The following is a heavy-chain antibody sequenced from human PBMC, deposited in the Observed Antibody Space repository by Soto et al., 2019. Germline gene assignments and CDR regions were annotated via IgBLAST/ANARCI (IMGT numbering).Heavy chain of an antibody. CDR1: GGTFSSYT. CDR3: ARDQGGRGYYYYYYMGV. Sequence: ASVKVSCKASGGTFSSYTISWVRQAPGQGLEWMGRIIPILGIANYAQKFQGRVTITADKSTSTAYMELSSLRSEDTAVYYCARDQGGRGYYYYYYMGVWGKGTTVTVSS. V-gene: IGHV1-69*04. J-gene: IGHJ6*03. CDR2: IIPILGIA. D-gene: IGHD1-26*01.